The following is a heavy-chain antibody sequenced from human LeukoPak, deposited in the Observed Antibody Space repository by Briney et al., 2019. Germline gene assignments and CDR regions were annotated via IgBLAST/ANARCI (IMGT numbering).Heavy chain of an antibody. Sequence: GRSLRLSCAASGFTFSSYAMHWVRQAPGKGLEWVAVISYDGSNKYYADSVKGRFTISRDNSKNTLYLQMNSLRAEDTAVYYCASLASAEVVTPPDYWGQGTLVTVSS. CDR1: GFTFSSYA. CDR3: ASLASAEVVTPPDY. D-gene: IGHD4-23*01. CDR2: ISYDGSNK. J-gene: IGHJ4*02. V-gene: IGHV3-30*04.